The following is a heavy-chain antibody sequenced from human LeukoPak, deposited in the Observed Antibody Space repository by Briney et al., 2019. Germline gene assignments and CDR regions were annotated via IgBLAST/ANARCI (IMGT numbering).Heavy chain of an antibody. Sequence: GASVKVSCKASGYTFTGYYLHWVRQAPGQGLEWMGWINPDSGGTNYAQKFQGRVTMTRDTSISTAYMELSRLRSDDTAVYYCARLRRDGFGRFDPWGQGTLVTVSS. CDR1: GYTFTGYY. CDR2: INPDSGGT. CDR3: ARLRRDGFGRFDP. J-gene: IGHJ5*02. D-gene: IGHD5-24*01. V-gene: IGHV1-2*02.